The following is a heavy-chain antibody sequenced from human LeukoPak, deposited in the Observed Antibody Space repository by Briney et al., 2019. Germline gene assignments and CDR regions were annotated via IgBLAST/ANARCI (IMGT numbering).Heavy chain of an antibody. Sequence: SETLSLTCAVYGGSFSGYYWSWIRQPPGKGLEWIGEINHSGSTNYNPSLKSRVTISVDTSKNQFSLKLSSVTAADTAVYYCASQLQRVYYYYMDVWGKGTTVTVSS. D-gene: IGHD1-1*01. CDR3: ASQLQRVYYYYMDV. CDR2: INHSGST. CDR1: GGSFSGYY. J-gene: IGHJ6*03. V-gene: IGHV4-34*01.